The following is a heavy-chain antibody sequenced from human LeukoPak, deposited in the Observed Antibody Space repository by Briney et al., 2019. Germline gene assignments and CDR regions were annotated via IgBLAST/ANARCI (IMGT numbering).Heavy chain of an antibody. CDR3: ARGRVAVAETMVRGDGYDY. Sequence: PSETLSLTCAVSGGSTSSGGYSWSWIRQPPGKGLEWIGYIYHSGSTYYNPSLKSRVTISVDRSKNQFSLKLSSVTAADTAVYYCARGRVAVAETMVRGDGYDYWGQGTLVTVSS. D-gene: IGHD3-10*01. CDR1: GGSTSSGGYS. V-gene: IGHV4-30-2*01. CDR2: IYHSGST. J-gene: IGHJ4*02.